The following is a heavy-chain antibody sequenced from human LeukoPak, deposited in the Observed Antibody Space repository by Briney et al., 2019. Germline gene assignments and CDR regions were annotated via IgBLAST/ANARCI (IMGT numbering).Heavy chain of an antibody. CDR2: MNPNSGNT. CDR1: GYTFTSYD. V-gene: IGHV1-8*01. D-gene: IGHD3-10*01. CDR3: ASRITMVRGVIQDDY. J-gene: IGHJ4*02. Sequence: ASVKVSCKASGYTFTSYDINWVRQATGQGLEWMGWMNPNSGNTGYAQKFQGRVTMTRNTFISTAYMELSSLRSEDTAVYYCASRITMVRGVIQDDYWGQGTLVTVSS.